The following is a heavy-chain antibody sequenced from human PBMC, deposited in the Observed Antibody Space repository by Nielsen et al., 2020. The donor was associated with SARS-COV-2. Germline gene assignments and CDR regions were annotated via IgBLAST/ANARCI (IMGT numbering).Heavy chain of an antibody. CDR2: IWYDGSNK. J-gene: IGHJ4*02. D-gene: IGHD3-3*01. CDR1: GFTFSSYG. Sequence: GGSLRLSCAASGFTFSSYGMHWVRQAPGKGLEWVAVIWYDGSNKYYADSVKGRFTISRDNSKNTLYLQMNSLRAEDTAVYYCAKDRAIFTIYITRGGPDFWGQGTLVTVSS. V-gene: IGHV3-33*06. CDR3: AKDRAIFTIYITRGGPDF.